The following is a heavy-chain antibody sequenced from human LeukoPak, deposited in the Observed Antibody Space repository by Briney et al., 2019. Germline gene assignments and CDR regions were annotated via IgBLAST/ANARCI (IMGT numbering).Heavy chain of an antibody. Sequence: ASETLSLTCTVSGVSISNYYWSWIRQPPGKGLEWIGYIYYSGTTNYNPSLKSRVTISVDTSKNQFSLKLSSVTAADTAVYYCARGNCSSTSCSPYYYMDVWGKGTTVTVSS. D-gene: IGHD2-2*01. CDR3: ARGNCSSTSCSPYYYMDV. V-gene: IGHV4-59*01. J-gene: IGHJ6*03. CDR2: IYYSGTT. CDR1: GVSISNYY.